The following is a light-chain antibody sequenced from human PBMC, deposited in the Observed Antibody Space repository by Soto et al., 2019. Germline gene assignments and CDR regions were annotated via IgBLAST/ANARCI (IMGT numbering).Light chain of an antibody. J-gene: IGKJ4*01. CDR1: QGISNY. V-gene: IGKV1-27*01. CDR3: QNYNSAPQLT. Sequence: DIQMTQSPSSLSASVGDRVTIACRASQGISNYLAWYQQKPGKVPKLLICTASTLQPGVPSRFSGSGSGTHFTLTISSLQPEDVATYYCQNYNSAPQLTFGGGTKVVI. CDR2: TAS.